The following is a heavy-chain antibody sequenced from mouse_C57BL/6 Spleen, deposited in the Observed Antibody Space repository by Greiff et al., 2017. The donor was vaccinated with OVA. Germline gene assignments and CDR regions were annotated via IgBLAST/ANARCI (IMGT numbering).Heavy chain of an antibody. CDR1: GYTFPSYW. Sequence: QVPLQQPGAELVQPGASVKLSCKASGYTFPSYWLHWVQPRPGRGLEWIGRLDPNSGGTKYNEKFKSKATLTVDNPSSIAYMQLSSLTSEDSAVYYWARGWLVANPYYYAMDYWGQGTSGTVSS. D-gene: IGHD1-1*01. CDR3: ARGWLVANPYYYAMDY. J-gene: IGHJ4*01. CDR2: LDPNSGGT. V-gene: IGHV1-72*01.